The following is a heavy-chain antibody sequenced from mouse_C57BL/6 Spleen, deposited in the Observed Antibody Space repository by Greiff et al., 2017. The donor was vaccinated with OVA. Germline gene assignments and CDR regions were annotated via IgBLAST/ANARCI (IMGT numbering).Heavy chain of an antibody. CDR2: ISSGSSTI. V-gene: IGHV5-17*01. Sequence: EVQLVESGGGLVKPGGSLKLSCAASGFTFSDYGMHWVRQAPEKGLEWVAYISSGSSTIYYADTVKGRFTISRDNAKNTLFLQMTSLRSEDTAMYYCARREGYYDYGFDYWGQGTTLTVSS. CDR3: ARREGYYDYGFDY. J-gene: IGHJ2*01. D-gene: IGHD2-4*01. CDR1: GFTFSDYG.